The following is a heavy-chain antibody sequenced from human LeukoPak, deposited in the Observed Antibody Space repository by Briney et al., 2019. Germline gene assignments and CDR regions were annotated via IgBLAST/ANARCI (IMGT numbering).Heavy chain of an antibody. CDR2: ISGSDDGT. CDR3: AKSPVSSCRGSFCYPFDY. J-gene: IGHJ4*02. D-gene: IGHD2-15*01. V-gene: IGHV3-23*01. Sequence: PGGSLRLSCAASGFTFSTYAMSWVRQIPGKGLEWVSAISGSDDGTYYADSVKGRLTISRDNSRNTLYLQMNTLRAEDTAVYFCAKSPVSSCRGSFCYPFDYWGQGNLVTVSS. CDR1: GFTFSTYA.